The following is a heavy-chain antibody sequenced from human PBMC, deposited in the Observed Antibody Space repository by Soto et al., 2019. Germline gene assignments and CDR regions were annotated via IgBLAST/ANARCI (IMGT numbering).Heavy chain of an antibody. CDR2: IYHAGSP. CDR3: ARGSSFRGDFDI. CDR1: GGTGISSAG. Sequence: LETLSLTWGVSGGTGISSAGWTWLRQSPGKGLEWIGEIYHAGSPNYNPSFQSRVIISLDKSKNNFSLRLTSVTAADAAIYYCARGSSFRGDFDIWGQGTTVTVSS. J-gene: IGHJ3*02. D-gene: IGHD2-21*01. V-gene: IGHV4-4*02.